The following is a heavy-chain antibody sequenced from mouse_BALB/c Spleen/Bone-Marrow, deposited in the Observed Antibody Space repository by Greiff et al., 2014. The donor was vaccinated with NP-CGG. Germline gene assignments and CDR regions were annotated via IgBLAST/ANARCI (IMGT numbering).Heavy chain of an antibody. D-gene: IGHD1-1*02. CDR1: GYTFTSYW. CDR2: INPSNGRT. Sequence: VKLVESGTELVKPGASVRLSCKASGYTFTSYWMHWVRQRPGQGLEWVGEINPSNGRTIYNEKFKSKATLTVDNSSSTAYMQLSSLTAEDSAVYYRARHLWPSYWGQGTTLTVAS. V-gene: IGHV1S81*02. CDR3: ARHLWPSY. J-gene: IGHJ2*01.